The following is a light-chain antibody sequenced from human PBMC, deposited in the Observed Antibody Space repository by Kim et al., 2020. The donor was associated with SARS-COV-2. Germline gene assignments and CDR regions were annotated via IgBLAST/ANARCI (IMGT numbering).Light chain of an antibody. Sequence: EIVLTQSPGTLSLSPGERGTLSCRASQSVTNKYLAWYQQRLGQAPRLLIYGASSRATGIPDRFSGSGSGTDFTLTISRVEPEDFAVYYCQQYVSSPITFGQGTRLEIK. CDR3: QQYVSSPIT. CDR2: GAS. V-gene: IGKV3-20*01. J-gene: IGKJ5*01. CDR1: QSVTNKY.